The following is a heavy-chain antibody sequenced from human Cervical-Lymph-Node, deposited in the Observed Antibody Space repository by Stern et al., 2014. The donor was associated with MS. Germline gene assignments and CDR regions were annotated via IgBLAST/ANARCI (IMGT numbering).Heavy chain of an antibody. J-gene: IGHJ4*02. D-gene: IGHD3-16*01. CDR3: TRAVGGVGRE. V-gene: IGHV1-46*01. CDR1: GYTFTNYY. CDR2: INPNGSVT. Sequence: MQLVESGPEVKKPGASVMVSCKTSGYTFTNYYIHWVRQAPGQGLEWMGIINPNGSVTASAQKFQGRLTMTRDTSPTTVYMRLITLTSEDTAMYYCTRAVGGVGREWGQGTLVFVSS.